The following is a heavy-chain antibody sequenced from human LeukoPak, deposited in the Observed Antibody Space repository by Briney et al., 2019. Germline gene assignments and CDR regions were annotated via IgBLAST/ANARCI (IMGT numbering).Heavy chain of an antibody. CDR2: FDPEDGET. Sequence: EASVKVSCKVSGYTLTELSMHWVRQAPGKGLEWMGGFDPEDGETIYAQKFQGRVTMTEDTSTDTAYMELSSLRSEDTAVYYCATYAIGVVVPAAIGWFDPWGQGTLVTVSS. CDR3: ATYAIGVVVPAAIGWFDP. V-gene: IGHV1-24*01. J-gene: IGHJ5*02. D-gene: IGHD2-2*01. CDR1: GYTLTELS.